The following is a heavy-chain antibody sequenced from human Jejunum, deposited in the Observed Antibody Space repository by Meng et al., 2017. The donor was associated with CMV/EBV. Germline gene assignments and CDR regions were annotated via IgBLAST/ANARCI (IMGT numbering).Heavy chain of an antibody. CDR3: ARAGYSSIGYSSSWPPGDFDS. CDR2: THYRSNWYN. J-gene: IGHJ4*02. V-gene: IGHV6-1*01. Sequence: WNWIRQSPARGLEWLGMTHYRSNWYNDYAPSVKTRITINPDTSKNQVSLQLNSVTPEDTAVYYCARAGYSSIGYSSSWPPGDFDSWGQGTLVTVSS. D-gene: IGHD6-13*01.